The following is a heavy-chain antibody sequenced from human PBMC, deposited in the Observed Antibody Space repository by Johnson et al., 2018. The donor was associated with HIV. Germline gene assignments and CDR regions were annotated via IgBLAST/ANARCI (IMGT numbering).Heavy chain of an antibody. Sequence: VQLVESGGGVVQPGRSLRLSCAASGFTFSSYAMHWVRQAPGKGLEWVSLISWDGGSTYYGDSLKGRFTISRDNSKNSLYLQMNSLRSEDTALYYCAKGGLGHTDAFDIWGQGTMVTVSS. CDR3: AKGGLGHTDAFDI. CDR2: ISWDGGST. D-gene: IGHD6-19*01. V-gene: IGHV3-43*02. CDR1: GFTFSSYA. J-gene: IGHJ3*02.